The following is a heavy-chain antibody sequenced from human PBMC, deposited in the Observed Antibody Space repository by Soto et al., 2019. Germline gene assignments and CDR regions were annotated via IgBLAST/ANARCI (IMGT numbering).Heavy chain of an antibody. CDR1: GGAFSSYA. D-gene: IGHD1-20*01. CDR3: ARSYLIDHNWNDWHVDY. Sequence: ASVKVSCKASGGAFSSYAISWVRQAPGQGLEWMGGIIPIFGTANYAQKFQGRVTITADESTSTAYMELSSLRSEDTAVYYCARSYLIDHNWNDWHVDYWGQGTLVTVSS. J-gene: IGHJ4*02. V-gene: IGHV1-69*13. CDR2: IIPIFGTA.